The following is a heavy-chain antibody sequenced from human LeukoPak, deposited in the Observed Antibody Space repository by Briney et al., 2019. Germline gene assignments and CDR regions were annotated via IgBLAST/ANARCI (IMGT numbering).Heavy chain of an antibody. V-gene: IGHV1-2*02. CDR1: GYTFTSYY. D-gene: IGHD5-18*01. J-gene: IGHJ6*03. CDR3: ARDSRRGYTRLYYYYMDV. Sequence: GASVKVSCKASGYTFTSYYMHWVRQAPGQGLEWMGWINPNSGGTNYAQKFQGRVTMTRDTSISTAYMELSRLRSDDTAVYYCARDSRRGYTRLYYYYMDVWGKGTTVTISS. CDR2: INPNSGGT.